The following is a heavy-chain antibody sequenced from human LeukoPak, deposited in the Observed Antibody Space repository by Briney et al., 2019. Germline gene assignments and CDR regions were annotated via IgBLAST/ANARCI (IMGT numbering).Heavy chain of an antibody. CDR2: IIPIFGTA. V-gene: IGHV1-69*13. J-gene: IGHJ6*03. D-gene: IGHD3-10*01. CDR3: ARDQGGRDYGSGSQYYYYYYLDV. CDR1: GGTFSSYA. Sequence: ASVKVSCKASGGTFSSYAISRVRQAPGQGLEWMGGIIPIFGTANYAQKFQDRVTITADESTSTAYMELSSLRSEDTAVYYCARDQGGRDYGSGSQYYYYYYLDVWGKGTTVTISS.